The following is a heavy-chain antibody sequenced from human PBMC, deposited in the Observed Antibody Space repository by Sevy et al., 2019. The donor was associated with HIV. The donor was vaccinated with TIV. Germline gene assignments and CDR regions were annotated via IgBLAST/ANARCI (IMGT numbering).Heavy chain of an antibody. V-gene: IGHV3-73*01. J-gene: IGHJ6*02. CDR1: GFTFSGSA. Sequence: GGSLRVSCAASGFTFSGSAMHWVRQASGKGLEWVGRIRSKANSYATAYAASVKGRFTISRDDSKNTAYLQMNSLKTEDTAVYYCTRGMTTVTIGWGNYYYYYGIDVRGQGTTVTVSS. CDR2: IRSKANSYAT. D-gene: IGHD4-17*01. CDR3: TRGMTTVTIGWGNYYYYYGIDV.